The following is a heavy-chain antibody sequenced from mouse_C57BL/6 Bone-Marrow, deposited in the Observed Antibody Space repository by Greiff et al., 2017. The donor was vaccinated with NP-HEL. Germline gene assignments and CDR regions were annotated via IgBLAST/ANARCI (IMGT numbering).Heavy chain of an antibody. CDR1: GFTFSSYA. CDR3: ARDHYGNFYAMDY. D-gene: IGHD2-1*01. CDR2: ISDGGSYT. Sequence: EVMLVESGGGLVKPGGSLKLSCAASGFTFSSYAMSWVRQTPEKRLEWVATISDGGSYTYYPDNVKGRFTISRDNAKNNLYLQMSHLKSEDTAMYYCARDHYGNFYAMDYWGQGTSVTVSS. V-gene: IGHV5-4*01. J-gene: IGHJ4*01.